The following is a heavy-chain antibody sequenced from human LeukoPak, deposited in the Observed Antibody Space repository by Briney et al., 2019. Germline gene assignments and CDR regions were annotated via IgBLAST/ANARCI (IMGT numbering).Heavy chain of an antibody. V-gene: IGHV5-51*01. D-gene: IGHD3-22*01. Sequence: GESLKISCKGSGYSFTSYWIGWVRQMPGKGLEWMGIIYTGDSDTRYSPSFQGQVTISADKSISTAYLQWSSLKASDTAMFYCARSSDSGGYYDYFDYWGQGTLVTVSS. CDR1: GYSFTSYW. J-gene: IGHJ4*02. CDR3: ARSSDSGGYYDYFDY. CDR2: IYTGDSDT.